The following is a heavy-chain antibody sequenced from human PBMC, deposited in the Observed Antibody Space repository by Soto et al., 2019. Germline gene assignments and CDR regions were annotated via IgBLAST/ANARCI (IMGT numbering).Heavy chain of an antibody. D-gene: IGHD3-10*01. CDR1: GFTFSNAW. CDR3: TTAYGSGSYSY. J-gene: IGHJ4*02. V-gene: IGHV3-15*07. CDR2: IKSKTDGGTT. Sequence: GGSLRLSCAASGFTFSNAWINWVRQAPGKGLEWVGRIKSKTDGGTTDFAAPVKGRFTISRDDSKNTLYLQMNSLKTEATAVYYCTTAYGSGSYSYWGQGTLVTVSS.